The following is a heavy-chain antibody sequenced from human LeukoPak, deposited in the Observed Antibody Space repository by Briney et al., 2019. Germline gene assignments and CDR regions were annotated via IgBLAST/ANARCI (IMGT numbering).Heavy chain of an antibody. Sequence: PGGSLRLSCAASGFTFSDYYMSGIRHAPGKGLEGVSYISSSGKTRYYADAVKGRFTISRDNAKNSLYLQMNSLRAEDTAVYYCARTYTYGYGYYWGQGTLVTVSS. CDR1: GFTFSDYY. J-gene: IGHJ4*02. CDR2: ISSSGKTR. V-gene: IGHV3-11*04. D-gene: IGHD5-18*01. CDR3: ARTYTYGYGYY.